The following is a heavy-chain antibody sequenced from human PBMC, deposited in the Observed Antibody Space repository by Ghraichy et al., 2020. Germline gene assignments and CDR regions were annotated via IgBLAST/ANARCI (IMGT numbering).Heavy chain of an antibody. CDR2: ISANGGHT. V-gene: IGHV3-23*01. CDR3: AKDTGSFDY. CDR1: RFTFSSYA. Sequence: GGSLRLSCVASRFTFSSYAMTWVRQAPGKGLEWVSAISANGGHTYYADSVKGRFTISRDNSKSTLYLQMNSLRAEDTAVYYCAKDTGSFDYWGQGTLVTVSS. J-gene: IGHJ4*02.